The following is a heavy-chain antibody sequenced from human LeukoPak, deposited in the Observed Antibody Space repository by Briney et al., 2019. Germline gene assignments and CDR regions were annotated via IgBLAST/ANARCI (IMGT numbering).Heavy chain of an antibody. D-gene: IGHD2-2*01. J-gene: IGHJ4*02. V-gene: IGHV1-2*06. CDR1: GYTLTELS. Sequence: ASVKVSCKVSGYTLTELSMHWVRQAPGQGLEWMGRINPNSGDTNYAQKFQGRVTMTRDTSISTAYMELSRLRSDDTAVYYCARDYCSSTSCLLDYWGQGTLVTVSS. CDR3: ARDYCSSTSCLLDY. CDR2: INPNSGDT.